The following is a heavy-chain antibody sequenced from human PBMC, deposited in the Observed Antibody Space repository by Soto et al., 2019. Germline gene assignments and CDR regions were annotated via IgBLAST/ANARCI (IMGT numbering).Heavy chain of an antibody. Sequence: QVQLVESGGGVVQPGRSLRLSCAASGFTFSSYGMHWVRQAPGKGLEWVAVISYDGSNKYYADSVKGRFTISRDNSKNTLYLQMNSLRAEDTAVYYCAKDLSPGYYDSSGYVPNYWGQGTLVTVSS. CDR2: ISYDGSNK. J-gene: IGHJ4*02. CDR3: AKDLSPGYYDSSGYVPNY. V-gene: IGHV3-30*18. CDR1: GFTFSSYG. D-gene: IGHD3-22*01.